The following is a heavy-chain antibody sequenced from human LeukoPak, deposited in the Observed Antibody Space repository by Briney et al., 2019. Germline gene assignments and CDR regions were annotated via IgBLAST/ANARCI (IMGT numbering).Heavy chain of an antibody. Sequence: PSQTLSLTCTVSGGSISSGDYYWSWIRQPPGKGLEWIGYIYYSGSTYYNPSLKSRVTISVDTSKNQFSLKLSSVTAADTAVYYCARTSGSYSTFDYWGQGTLVPVSS. CDR2: IYYSGST. CDR1: GGSISSGDYY. V-gene: IGHV4-30-4*01. D-gene: IGHD1-26*01. J-gene: IGHJ4*02. CDR3: ARTSGSYSTFDY.